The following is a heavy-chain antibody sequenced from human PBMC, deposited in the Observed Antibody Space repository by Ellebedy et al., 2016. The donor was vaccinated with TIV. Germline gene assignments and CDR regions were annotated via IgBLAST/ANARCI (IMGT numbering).Heavy chain of an antibody. Sequence: MPSETLSLTCTVYGGSIRRSSYYLGWIRQPPGTGLEWIGEINHGGSTNYNPSPKSRVSISVDTSKNQFSLKLTSVTAADTAVYYCARVSNLKGADYWGQGTLVTVSS. D-gene: IGHD3-16*01. J-gene: IGHJ4*02. CDR1: GGSIRRSSYY. CDR2: INHGGST. V-gene: IGHV4-39*07. CDR3: ARVSNLKGADY.